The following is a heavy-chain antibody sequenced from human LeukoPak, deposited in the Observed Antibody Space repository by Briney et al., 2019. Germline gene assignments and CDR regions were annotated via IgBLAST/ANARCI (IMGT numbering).Heavy chain of an antibody. D-gene: IGHD3-10*01. CDR2: IYPGESDT. Sequence: GESLKISCQGSGYSFTSYWIAWGRQMPGKGLEWMGTIYPGESDTRYSPSFQGQVTISADKSISTAYLQWTSLKASDSAMFYCARIDGSGSYYNDYYFVYWGQGTLVTVSS. V-gene: IGHV5-51*01. CDR3: ARIDGSGSYYNDYYFVY. CDR1: GYSFTSYW. J-gene: IGHJ4*02.